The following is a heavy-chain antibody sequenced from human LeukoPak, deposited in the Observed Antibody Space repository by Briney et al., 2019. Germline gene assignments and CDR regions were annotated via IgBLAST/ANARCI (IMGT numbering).Heavy chain of an antibody. CDR1: GYTLTTYA. Sequence: ASVKVSCKASGYTLTTYAMNWVRQAPGQGLEWMGKINPSGDSTNYAQKFQGRVTMTTDTSTSTVYMELSSLRSEDTAVYYCARTLSDSGLSYWGQGTLVTVSS. V-gene: IGHV1-46*01. CDR3: ARTLSDSGLSY. J-gene: IGHJ4*02. D-gene: IGHD2/OR15-2a*01. CDR2: INPSGDST.